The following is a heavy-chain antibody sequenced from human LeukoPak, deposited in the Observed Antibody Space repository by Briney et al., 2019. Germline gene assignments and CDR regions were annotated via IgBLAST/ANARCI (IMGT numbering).Heavy chain of an antibody. CDR2: INPNSGGT. CDR1: GYTLTGYY. J-gene: IGHJ4*02. Sequence: ASVKVSCKASGYTLTGYYMHWVRQAPGQGLEWMGWINPNSGGTNYAQKFQGRVTMTRDTSISTAYMELSRLRSDDTAVYYCARVGGSITMVRGVIPYFDYWGQGTLVTVSS. CDR3: ARVGGSITMVRGVIPYFDY. V-gene: IGHV1-2*02. D-gene: IGHD3-10*01.